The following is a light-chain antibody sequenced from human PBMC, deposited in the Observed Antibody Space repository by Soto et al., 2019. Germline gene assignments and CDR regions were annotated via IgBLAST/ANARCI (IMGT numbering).Light chain of an antibody. V-gene: IGKV3-15*01. CDR3: QQYNNWPYT. J-gene: IGKJ2*01. CDR2: GAS. CDR1: QSVSSN. Sequence: EIVMTQSPATLSVSPGERATLSCRASQSVSSNLAWYQQKPGQAPRLLIYGASTRATGIPARFNGSGSGTEFTLTISSLQSGDFAVYYYQQYNNWPYTFGQGTKLYIK.